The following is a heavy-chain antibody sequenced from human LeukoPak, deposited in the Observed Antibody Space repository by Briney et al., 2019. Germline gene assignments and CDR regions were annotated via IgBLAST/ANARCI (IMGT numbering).Heavy chain of an antibody. CDR3: ARTWKQLWTLPY. Sequence: GASVKVSCKASGYTFTGYYMHWVRQAPGQGLEWMGWINPNSGGTNYAQKFQGRVTMTRDTSTSTVYMELSSLRSEDTAVYYCARTWKQLWTLPYWGQGTLVTVSS. CDR2: INPNSGGT. J-gene: IGHJ4*02. CDR1: GYTFTGYY. V-gene: IGHV1-2*02. D-gene: IGHD5-18*01.